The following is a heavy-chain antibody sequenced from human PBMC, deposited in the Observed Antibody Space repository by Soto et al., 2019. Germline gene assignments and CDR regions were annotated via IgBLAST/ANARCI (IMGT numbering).Heavy chain of an antibody. D-gene: IGHD4-17*01. Sequence: SETLSLTCTVSGGSISSYYWSWIRQPPGKGLEWIGYIYYSGSTNYNPSLKSRVTISVDTSKNQFSLKLSSVTAADTAVYYCARERTLYGDYGNYFDYWGQGTLVTVSS. J-gene: IGHJ4*02. V-gene: IGHV4-59*01. CDR2: IYYSGST. CDR1: GGSISSYY. CDR3: ARERTLYGDYGNYFDY.